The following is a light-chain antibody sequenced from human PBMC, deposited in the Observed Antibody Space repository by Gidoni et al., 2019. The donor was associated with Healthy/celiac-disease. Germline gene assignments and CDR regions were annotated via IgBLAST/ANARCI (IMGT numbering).Light chain of an antibody. CDR2: EVS. Sequence: QSALTQPASVSESPGQSITISCTGTSSDVGGYNYVSWYQQHPGKAPKLMIYEVSDRPSGVSNRFSGSKSGNTASLTISGLQAEDEADYYCSSYTSSSTRHVVFGGGTKLTVL. V-gene: IGLV2-14*01. CDR3: SSYTSSSTRHVV. J-gene: IGLJ2*01. CDR1: SSDVGGYNY.